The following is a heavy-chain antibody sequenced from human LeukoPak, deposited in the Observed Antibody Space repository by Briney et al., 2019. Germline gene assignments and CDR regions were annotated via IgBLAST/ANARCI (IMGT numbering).Heavy chain of an antibody. CDR3: AGYCTNGVCYSYFQH. CDR1: GGSFRGYY. V-gene: IGHV4-34*01. J-gene: IGHJ1*01. D-gene: IGHD2-8*01. Sequence: SETLSLTCAVYGGSFRGYYWSWIRQPPGKGLEWIGEINHSGSTKYNPSLKSRVTISVDTSKNQFSLKLSSVTAADTAVYYCAGYCTNGVCYSYFQHWGQGTLVTVSS. CDR2: INHSGST.